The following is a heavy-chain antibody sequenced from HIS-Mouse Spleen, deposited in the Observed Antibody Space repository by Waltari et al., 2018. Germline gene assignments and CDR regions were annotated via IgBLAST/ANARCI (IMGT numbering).Heavy chain of an antibody. CDR2: INSDGSST. V-gene: IGHV3-74*01. CDR3: ARGTQYYYDSSGSFDY. D-gene: IGHD3-22*01. J-gene: IGHJ4*02. CDR1: VFTFSRYW. Sequence: EVQLVESGGGLVQPGGSLRLSCAASVFTFSRYWWNWVRKAQGKGLVWVSRINSDGSSTSYADSVKGRFTISRDNAKNTLYLQMNSLRAEDTAVYYCARGTQYYYDSSGSFDYWGQGTLVTVSS.